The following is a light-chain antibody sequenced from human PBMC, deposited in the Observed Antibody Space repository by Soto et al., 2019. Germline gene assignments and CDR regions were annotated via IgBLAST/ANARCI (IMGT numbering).Light chain of an antibody. J-gene: IGKJ1*01. CDR1: QSVSSSY. CDR2: GAS. Sequence: EIVLTQSPGTLSLSPGERATLSFRASQSVSSSYLAWYQQKPGQAPRLLIYGASSRATGIPDRFSGSGSGTDFTLTISRLEPEDFAVYYCQQYNNWPRTFGQGTKVDIK. CDR3: QQYNNWPRT. V-gene: IGKV3-20*01.